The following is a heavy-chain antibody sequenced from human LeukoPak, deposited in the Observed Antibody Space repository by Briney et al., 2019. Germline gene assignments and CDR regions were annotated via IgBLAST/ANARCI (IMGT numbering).Heavy chain of an antibody. CDR3: TRGRITIFY. Sequence: PGGSLRLSCAASGFTFDDYAMHWVRQAPGKGLEWVANIKQDGSEKYYVDSVKGRFTISRDNAKNSLYLQMNSLRAEDTAVYYCTRGRITIFYWGQGTLVTVSS. CDR1: GFTFDDYA. V-gene: IGHV3-7*01. CDR2: IKQDGSEK. J-gene: IGHJ4*02. D-gene: IGHD3-9*01.